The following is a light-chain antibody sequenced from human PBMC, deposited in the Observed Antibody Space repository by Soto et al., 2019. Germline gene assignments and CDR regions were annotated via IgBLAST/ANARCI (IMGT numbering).Light chain of an antibody. J-gene: IGKJ5*01. V-gene: IGKV3-20*01. Sequence: EIVLTQSPGTLSLSPGERATLSCRASQSVSSSYLAWYQQKPGQAPSLLIYGASSRATGIPDRFSGSGSGTGFTLTISRLEPEDFAVYYCQHYSASPITFGQGTRLEIK. CDR2: GAS. CDR1: QSVSSSY. CDR3: QHYSASPIT.